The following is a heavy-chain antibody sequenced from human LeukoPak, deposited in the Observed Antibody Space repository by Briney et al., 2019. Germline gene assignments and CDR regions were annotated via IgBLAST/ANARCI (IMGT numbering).Heavy chain of an antibody. J-gene: IGHJ6*03. V-gene: IGHV4-4*07. Sequence: PSETLSLTCTVSGGSISNYYWTWIRQPAGKGLEWIGRIYTSGGTNYNPSLKSRVTMSVDTSKNQFSLKLSSVTAADTAVYYCARVNYYYYYMDVWGKGTTVTISS. CDR1: GGSISNYY. CDR3: ARVNYYYYYMDV. CDR2: IYTSGGT.